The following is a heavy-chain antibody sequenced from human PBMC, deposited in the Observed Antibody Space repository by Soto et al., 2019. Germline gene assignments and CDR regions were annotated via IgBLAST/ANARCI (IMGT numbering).Heavy chain of an antibody. CDR1: GGTFSSYA. Sequence: ASVKVSCKASGGTFSSYAISWVRQAPGQGLEWMGGIIPIFGTANYAQKFQGRVTITADESTSTAYMELSSLRSEDTAVYYCARAFDEVASYYYGMDVWGQGTTVTVSS. V-gene: IGHV1-69*13. J-gene: IGHJ6*02. CDR3: ARAFDEVASYYYGMDV. D-gene: IGHD3-10*01. CDR2: IIPIFGTA.